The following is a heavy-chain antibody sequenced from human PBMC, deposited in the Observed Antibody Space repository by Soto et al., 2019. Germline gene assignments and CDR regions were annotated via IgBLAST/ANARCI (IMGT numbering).Heavy chain of an antibody. D-gene: IGHD5-12*01. CDR3: AGWDIVATILGY. CDR1: GFTFGIYD. J-gene: IGHJ4*02. CDR2: INTAGDT. Sequence: GGSLRLSCAASGFTFGIYDMHWVRQATGKGLEWVSTINTAGDTYSPGSVKGRFTISRDNAKNSLYLQMNSLRAEDTAVYYCAGWDIVATILGYWGQGTLVTVSS. V-gene: IGHV3-13*01.